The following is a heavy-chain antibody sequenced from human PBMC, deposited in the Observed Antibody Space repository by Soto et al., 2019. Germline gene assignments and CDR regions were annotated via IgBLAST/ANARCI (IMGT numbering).Heavy chain of an antibody. Sequence: EVQLVESGGGLVKPGGSLRLSCAASGFTFSSYSMNWVRQAPGKGLEWVSSISSSSSYIYYADSVKGRFTISRDNAKNSLYLQMNSLRAEDTAVYYCARDRGIIWFGELGSSDGMDVWGQGTTVTVSS. J-gene: IGHJ6*02. CDR1: GFTFSSYS. CDR2: ISSSSSYI. V-gene: IGHV3-21*01. D-gene: IGHD3-10*01. CDR3: ARDRGIIWFGELGSSDGMDV.